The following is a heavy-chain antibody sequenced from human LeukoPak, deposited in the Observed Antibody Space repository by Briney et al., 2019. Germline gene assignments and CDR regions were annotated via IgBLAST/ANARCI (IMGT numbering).Heavy chain of an antibody. CDR3: ARVGPDSSGYYYYYMDV. J-gene: IGHJ6*03. Sequence: PSETLSLTCTVSGGSISSGSYYWSWIRQTAGKGLEWIGRIYTSGSTNYNPSLKSRVTISVDTSKNQFSLKLSSVTAADTAVYYCARVGPDSSGYYYYYMDVWGKGTTVTVSS. CDR2: IYTSGST. V-gene: IGHV4-61*02. CDR1: GGSISSGSYY. D-gene: IGHD3-22*01.